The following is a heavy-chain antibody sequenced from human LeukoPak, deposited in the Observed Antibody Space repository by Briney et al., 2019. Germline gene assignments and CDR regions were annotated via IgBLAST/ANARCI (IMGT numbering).Heavy chain of an antibody. J-gene: IGHJ4*02. Sequence: GGSLRLSCAASGFTFSSYAVSWVRQAPGKGLEWVSTISGSGINTYYADSVKGRFTISRDNSKDTLYLQMNSLRAEDTAVYYCARDSYDSSGYYDYWGQGTLVTVSS. D-gene: IGHD3-22*01. CDR2: ISGSGINT. CDR3: ARDSYDSSGYYDY. V-gene: IGHV3-23*01. CDR1: GFTFSSYA.